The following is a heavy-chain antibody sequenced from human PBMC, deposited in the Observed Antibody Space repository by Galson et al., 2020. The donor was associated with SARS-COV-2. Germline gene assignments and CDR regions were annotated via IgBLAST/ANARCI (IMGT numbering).Heavy chain of an antibody. V-gene: IGHV4-31*03. D-gene: IGHD3-22*01. CDR3: ARGGVNYYDSSVVGFDI. CDR2: IYYSGST. Sequence: SETLSLTCTVSGGSISSGGYYWSWIRQHPGKGLEWIGYIYYSGSTYYNPSLKSRVTISVDTSKNQFSLKLSSVTAAYTAVYYCARGGVNYYDSSVVGFDIWGQGTMVTVSS. CDR1: GGSISSGGYY. J-gene: IGHJ3*02.